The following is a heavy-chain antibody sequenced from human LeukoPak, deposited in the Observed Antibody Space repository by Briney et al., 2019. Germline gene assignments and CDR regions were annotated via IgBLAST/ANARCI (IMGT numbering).Heavy chain of an antibody. CDR1: GGSMSSYYW. Sequence: TLSLTCTVSGGSMSSYYWSWIRQPPGKALEWLALIYWDDGKRYSPSLKSRLTITKDTSKNQVVLTMTNMDPVDTATYYCAHRRGSSWYSSIGAFDIWGQGTMVTVSS. CDR2: IYWDDGK. J-gene: IGHJ3*02. D-gene: IGHD6-13*01. CDR3: AHRRGSSWYSSIGAFDI. V-gene: IGHV2-5*08.